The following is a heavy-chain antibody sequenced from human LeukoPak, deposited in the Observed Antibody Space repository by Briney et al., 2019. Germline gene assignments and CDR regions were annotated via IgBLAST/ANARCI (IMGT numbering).Heavy chain of an antibody. CDR2: INPSGGST. V-gene: IGHV1-46*01. D-gene: IGHD6-6*01. Sequence: ASVKVSCKASGYTFTSYYMHWVRQAPGQGLEWMGIINPSGGSTSYAQKFQGRDTMTRDTSTSTVYMELSSLRSEDTAVYYCARGEAARPGSGYYYYYYMDVWGKGTTVTVSS. J-gene: IGHJ6*03. CDR3: ARGEAARPGSGYYYYYYMDV. CDR1: GYTFTSYY.